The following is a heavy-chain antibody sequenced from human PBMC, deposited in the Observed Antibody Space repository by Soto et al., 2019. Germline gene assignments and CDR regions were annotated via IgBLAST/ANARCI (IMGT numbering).Heavy chain of an antibody. CDR2: ISYDGSNK. D-gene: IGHD3-10*01. Sequence: QVQLVESGGGVVQPGRSLRLSCAASGFTFSSYGMHWVRQAPGKGLEWVAVISYDGSNKYYADSVKGRFTISRDNSKNTLYLQMNSLRAEDTAVYYCAKVRVGVLPWFGEQEGMDVWGQGTTVTVSS. CDR1: GFTFSSYG. J-gene: IGHJ6*02. V-gene: IGHV3-30*18. CDR3: AKVRVGVLPWFGEQEGMDV.